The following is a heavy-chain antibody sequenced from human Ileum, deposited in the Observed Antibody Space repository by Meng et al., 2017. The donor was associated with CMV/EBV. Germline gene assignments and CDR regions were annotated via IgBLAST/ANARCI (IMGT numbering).Heavy chain of an antibody. J-gene: IGHJ4*02. Sequence: SVKVSCKASGGTFSSYIISWVRQAPGQGLEWMGRIIPILGIANYAQKFQGRVTITADKSTSTAYMELSSLRSEDTAVYYCAGGGRGIAAAGTDYWGQGTLVTVSS. CDR3: AGGGRGIAAAGTDY. CDR2: IIPILGIA. CDR1: GGTFSSYI. D-gene: IGHD6-13*01. V-gene: IGHV1-69*02.